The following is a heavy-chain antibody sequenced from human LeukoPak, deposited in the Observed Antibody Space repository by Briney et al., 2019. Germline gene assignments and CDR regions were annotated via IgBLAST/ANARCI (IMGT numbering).Heavy chain of an antibody. J-gene: IGHJ3*02. CDR2: IHHSGNT. V-gene: IGHV4-59*01. CDR1: GGAISTWY. Sequence: SETLSLTCSVSGGAISTWYWNWMRQAPGKGLQWIGYIHHSGNTNYNPSLKSRVTMSIDPSKNQFSLKLNSVTAADTAIYYCARNGVSPAGMRALDIWGPGKMVTVSS. D-gene: IGHD6-13*01. CDR3: ARNGVSPAGMRALDI.